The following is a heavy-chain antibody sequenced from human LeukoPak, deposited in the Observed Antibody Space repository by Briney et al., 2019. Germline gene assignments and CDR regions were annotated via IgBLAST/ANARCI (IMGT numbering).Heavy chain of an antibody. D-gene: IGHD3-22*01. CDR3: ARDFMGHKVGWYESSGYMDV. CDR1: GGSISITSYY. J-gene: IGHJ6*04. V-gene: IGHV4-39*07. Sequence: PSETLSLTCTVSGGSISITSYYWGWIRQPPGKGLEWIGSMYSSGSTYYNPSLKSRVTISVDTSKNQFSLKLSSVTAADTAVYYCARDFMGHKVGWYESSGYMDVWGKGTTVTVSS. CDR2: MYSSGST.